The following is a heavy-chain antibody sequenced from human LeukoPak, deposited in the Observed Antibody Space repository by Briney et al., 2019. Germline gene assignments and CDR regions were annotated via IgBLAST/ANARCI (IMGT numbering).Heavy chain of an antibody. CDR3: ARVDDSSGYYYFSY. J-gene: IGHJ4*02. CDR2: ISSSSSYI. CDR1: GFTFSSYS. Sequence: GGSLRLSCAASGFTFSSYSMNWVRQAPGKGLEWVSSISSSSSYIYYADSVKGRFTISRDNAKNSLYLQMNSLRAEDTAVYYCARVDDSSGYYYFSYWGQGTLVTVSS. V-gene: IGHV3-21*01. D-gene: IGHD3-22*01.